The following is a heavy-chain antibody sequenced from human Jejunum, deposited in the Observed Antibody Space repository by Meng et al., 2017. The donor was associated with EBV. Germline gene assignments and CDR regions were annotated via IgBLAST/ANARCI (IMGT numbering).Heavy chain of an antibody. CDR2: MSPNSGNT. D-gene: IGHD6-13*01. CDR1: GYTFTSYD. V-gene: IGHV1-8*02. J-gene: IGHJ4*02. CDR3: ARGVAAGFDY. Sequence: VQVVRSGAEVKKPGASVKGSCKASGYTFTSYDINWVRQATGQGPEWMGWMSPNSGNTGYAQKFQGRVTMTRDTSISTAYMELSSLRSEDTAVYYCARGVAAGFDYWGQGTLVTVSS.